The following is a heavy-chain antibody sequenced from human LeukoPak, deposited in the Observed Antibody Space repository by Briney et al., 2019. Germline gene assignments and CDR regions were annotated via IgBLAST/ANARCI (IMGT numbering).Heavy chain of an antibody. J-gene: IGHJ4*02. Sequence: SETLSLTCTVSGGSISSSSYFWGWIRQPLGKGLEWIGSMFYGGSTFYNPSLKSRVTISVDTSKNQFSLKLSSVTAADTAVYYCARDRHSSGWYPFDYWGQGTLVTVSS. D-gene: IGHD6-19*01. CDR3: ARDRHSSGWYPFDY. CDR2: MFYGGST. CDR1: GGSISSSSYF. V-gene: IGHV4-39*07.